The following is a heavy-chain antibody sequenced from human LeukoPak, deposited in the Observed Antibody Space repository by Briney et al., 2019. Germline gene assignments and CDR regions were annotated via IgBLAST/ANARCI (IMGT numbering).Heavy chain of an antibody. CDR3: ATEYDILTGYYSRPEYFQH. J-gene: IGHJ1*01. D-gene: IGHD3-9*01. V-gene: IGHV1-24*01. Sequence: ASVKVSCKVSGYTLTELSMHWVRQAPGKGLEWMGGFDPEDGETIYAQKFRGRVTMTEDTSTDTAYMELSSLRSEDTAVYYCATEYDILTGYYSRPEYFQHWGQGTLVTVSS. CDR2: FDPEDGET. CDR1: GYTLTELS.